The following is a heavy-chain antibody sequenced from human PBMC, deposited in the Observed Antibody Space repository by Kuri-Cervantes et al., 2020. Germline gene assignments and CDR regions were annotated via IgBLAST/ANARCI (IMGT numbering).Heavy chain of an antibody. CDR1: GGSFSGYY. CDR2: ISGSGGGI. CDR3: ATHPTHYSSGWSRDYYYYMDV. Sequence: ETLSLTCAVYGGSFSGYYWSWIRQPPGKGLEWVSGISGSGGGIYYADSVKGRFTISRDNSKNTLCLQMNSLRAEDTAVYYCATHPTHYSSGWSRDYYYYMDVWGKGTTVTVSS. D-gene: IGHD6-19*01. V-gene: IGHV3-23*01. J-gene: IGHJ6*03.